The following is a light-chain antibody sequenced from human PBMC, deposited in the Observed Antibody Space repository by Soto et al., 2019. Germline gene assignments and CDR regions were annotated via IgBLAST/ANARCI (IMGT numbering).Light chain of an antibody. CDR1: QSVSSSY. Sequence: EIGFTKSPGTVSLSPGERATLSCRASQSVSSSYLAWYQQKPGQAPRLLIYGASSRATGIPDRFSGSGSGTDFTLTISRLEPEDFAVYYCQQYTGPPTTFG. CDR2: GAS. J-gene: IGKJ5*01. CDR3: QQYTGPPTT. V-gene: IGKV3-20*01.